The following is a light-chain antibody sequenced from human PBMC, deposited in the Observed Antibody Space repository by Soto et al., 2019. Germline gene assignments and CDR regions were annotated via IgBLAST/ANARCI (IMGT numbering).Light chain of an antibody. Sequence: SYCLDQPACVSLAPGRTANVTCVGDKIGSKIVHWYRQRPGQAPVAVVFDASDRPSGIPDRISASRSGDTATLTISRVDAGDEADYYCQVWASTDEFFVFGSGAKVTVL. J-gene: IGLJ1*01. CDR1: KIGSKI. CDR3: QVWASTDEFFV. V-gene: IGLV3-21*02. CDR2: DAS.